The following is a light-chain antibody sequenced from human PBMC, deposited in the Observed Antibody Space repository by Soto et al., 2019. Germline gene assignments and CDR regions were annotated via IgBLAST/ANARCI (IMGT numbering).Light chain of an antibody. CDR1: QSVSRSY. J-gene: IGKJ1*01. CDR2: GAS. CDR3: QQYGSSLST. Sequence: EIGLTQSPGTLSLSPGGSATLSCRSSQSVSRSYLAWYQQKPGQAPRLLIYGASSRATGIPDRFSGSGCGTDFTLTISSLEPEAFAVYYCQQYGSSLSTVGQGTKVEIK. V-gene: IGKV3-20*01.